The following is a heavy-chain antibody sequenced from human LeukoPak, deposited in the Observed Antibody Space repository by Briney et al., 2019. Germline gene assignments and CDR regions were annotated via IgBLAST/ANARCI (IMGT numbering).Heavy chain of an antibody. CDR1: GYSFTTYW. CDR3: TRGDIVLVSAVGAYNWFDS. Sequence: GESLTISCKASGYSFTTYWIGWVRQMPGKGLEWMGVTYPGNSDTRYSPSFRSQVTISADKSISTAYLRWSSLKASDSAMYYCTRGDIVLVSAVGAYNWFDSWGQGTLVTVSA. V-gene: IGHV5-51*01. CDR2: TYPGNSDT. D-gene: IGHD2-2*01. J-gene: IGHJ5*01.